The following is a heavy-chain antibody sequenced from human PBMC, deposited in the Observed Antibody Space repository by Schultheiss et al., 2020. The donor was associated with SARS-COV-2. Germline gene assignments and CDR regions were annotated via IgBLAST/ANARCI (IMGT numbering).Heavy chain of an antibody. J-gene: IGHJ3*02. V-gene: IGHV1-46*01. CDR3: ASAMISPHAFDI. D-gene: IGHD3-22*01. CDR1: GYTFTSYY. Sequence: ASVKVSCKASGYTFTSYYMHWVRQAPGQGLEWMGIINPSGGSTSYAQKFQGRVTMTRDTSTSTVYMELSSLRSDDTAVYYCASAMISPHAFDIWGQGTMVTVSS. CDR2: INPSGGST.